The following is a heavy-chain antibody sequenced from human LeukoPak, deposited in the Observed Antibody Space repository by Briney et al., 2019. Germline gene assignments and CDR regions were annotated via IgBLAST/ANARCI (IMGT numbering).Heavy chain of an antibody. D-gene: IGHD2-2*01. CDR1: GFTFNNNA. V-gene: IGHV3-23*01. J-gene: IGHJ3*01. Sequence: GGSLRLSCATSGFTFNNNAMSWVRQAPGKGLEWVSAINGGGDSTEYADSVKGRFTSSRDNSKNTLYLQMNSLRPDDTAVYYCARCTASCYANAFDVWGQGTLLTVPS. CDR3: ARCTASCYANAFDV. CDR2: INGGGDST.